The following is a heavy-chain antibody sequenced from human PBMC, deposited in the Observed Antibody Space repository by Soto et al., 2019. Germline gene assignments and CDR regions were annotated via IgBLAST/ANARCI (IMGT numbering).Heavy chain of an antibody. Sequence: PSQTLSLTCAVSGVSVNSDNWWSWLRQPPGKGLEWIGEIFHSVNTNYNPSLKSRVTISVDKSKNHFSLTLTSVTAADTDVYYCVKNGWYSADVWGRGTMVTVSS. D-gene: IGHD6-19*01. V-gene: IGHV4-4*02. J-gene: IGHJ3*01. CDR3: VKNGWYSADV. CDR2: IFHSVNT. CDR1: GVSVNSDNW.